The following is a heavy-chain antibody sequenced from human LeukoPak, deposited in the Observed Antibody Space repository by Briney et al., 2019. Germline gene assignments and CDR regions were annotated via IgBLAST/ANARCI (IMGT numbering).Heavy chain of an antibody. Sequence: ASVKVFCKASGGTFSSYAISGVRQAPGQGLEWMGGIIPIFGTANYAQKFQGRLTINADESSSTAYMELSSLRSEDTAVYYCARMYCSSTSCSRSRVVPPYFDYWGQGTLVTVSS. D-gene: IGHD2-2*01. J-gene: IGHJ4*02. CDR3: ARMYCSSTSCSRSRVVPPYFDY. CDR2: IIPIFGTA. V-gene: IGHV1-69*01. CDR1: GGTFSSYA.